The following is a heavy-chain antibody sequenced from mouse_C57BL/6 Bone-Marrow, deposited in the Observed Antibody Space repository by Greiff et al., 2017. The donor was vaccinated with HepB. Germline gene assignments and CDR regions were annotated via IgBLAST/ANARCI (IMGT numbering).Heavy chain of an antibody. CDR3: ARWTLYYYGRDWYFDV. Sequence: QVQLQQPGAELVMPGASVKLSCKASGYTFTSYWMHWVKQRPGQGLEWIGEIDPSDSYTNYNQKFKGKSTLTVDKSSSTAYMQLSSLTSEDSAVYYCARWTLYYYGRDWYFDVWGTGTTVTVSS. D-gene: IGHD1-1*01. CDR1: GYTFTSYW. J-gene: IGHJ1*03. CDR2: IDPSDSYT. V-gene: IGHV1-69*01.